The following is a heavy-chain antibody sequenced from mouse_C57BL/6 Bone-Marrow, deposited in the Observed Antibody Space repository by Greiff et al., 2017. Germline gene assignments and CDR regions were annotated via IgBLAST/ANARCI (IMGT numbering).Heavy chain of an antibody. CDR1: GFTFSSYA. Sequence: EVKLMESGGGLVKPGGSLKLSCAASGFTFSSYAMSWVRQTPEKRLEWVATISDGGSYTYYPDNVKGRFTISRDNAKNNLYLQMSHLKSEDTAMYYCARDRRGRGFAYWGQGTLVTVSA. D-gene: IGHD3-3*01. V-gene: IGHV5-4*01. CDR3: ARDRRGRGFAY. CDR2: ISDGGSYT. J-gene: IGHJ3*01.